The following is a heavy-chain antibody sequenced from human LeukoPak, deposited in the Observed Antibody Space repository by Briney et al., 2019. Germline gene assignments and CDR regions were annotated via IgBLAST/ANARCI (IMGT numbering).Heavy chain of an antibody. Sequence: PSETLSLTCAVYGASLNGHYWSWIRQPPGKGLEWIGYIYYSGSTNYNPSLKSRVTISVDTSKNQFSLKLSSVTAAGTAVYYCARVTGSPVTRALYYYYMDVWGKGTTVTVSS. V-gene: IGHV4-59*11. CDR1: GASLNGHY. CDR3: ARVTGSPVTRALYYYYMDV. J-gene: IGHJ6*03. D-gene: IGHD3-10*01. CDR2: IYYSGST.